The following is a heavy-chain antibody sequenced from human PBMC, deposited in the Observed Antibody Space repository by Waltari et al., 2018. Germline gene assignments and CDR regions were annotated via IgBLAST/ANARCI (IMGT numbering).Heavy chain of an antibody. CDR1: GYSISSGYY. CDR3: AGGVEIFGVVSDAFDI. V-gene: IGHV4-38-2*02. D-gene: IGHD3-3*01. Sequence: QVQLQESGPGLVKPSETLSLTCTVSGYSISSGYYWGWLRQPPGKGLEWIGSIYHSGSTYYNPSLKSRVTISVDTSKNQFSLKLSSVTAADTAVYYCAGGVEIFGVVSDAFDIWGQGTMVTVSS. J-gene: IGHJ3*02. CDR2: IYHSGST.